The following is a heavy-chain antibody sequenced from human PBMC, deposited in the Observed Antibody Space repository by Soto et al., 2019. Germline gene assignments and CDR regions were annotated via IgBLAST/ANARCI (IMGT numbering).Heavy chain of an antibody. V-gene: IGHV1-2*04. CDR1: GYTFTGYY. D-gene: IGHD2-2*01. CDR2: INPNSGGT. Sequence: GASVKVSCKASGYTFTGYYMHWVRQSPGQGLEWMGWINPNSGGTNYAQKFQGWVTMTRDTSISTAYMELSRLRPDDTAVYYCARSHCSSTSCYAFDPWGKGTLVTVSS. CDR3: ARSHCSSTSCYAFDP. J-gene: IGHJ5*02.